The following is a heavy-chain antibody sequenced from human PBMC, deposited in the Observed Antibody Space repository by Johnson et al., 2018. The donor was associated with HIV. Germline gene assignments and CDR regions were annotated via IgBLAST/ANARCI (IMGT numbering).Heavy chain of an antibody. CDR2: LSYDGSNK. CDR1: GFTFSSYA. D-gene: IGHD6-13*01. J-gene: IGHJ3*02. CDR3: ARGLGAAAGAFDI. V-gene: IGHV3-30-3*01. Sequence: QVQLVESGGGVVQPGRSLRLSCAASGFTFSSYAMHWVRQAPGKGLEWVAVLSYDGSNKYYADSVKGRFTISSDNSQNTLYLQMNSLRAEDTAVYYCARGLGAAAGAFDIWGQGTMVTVSS.